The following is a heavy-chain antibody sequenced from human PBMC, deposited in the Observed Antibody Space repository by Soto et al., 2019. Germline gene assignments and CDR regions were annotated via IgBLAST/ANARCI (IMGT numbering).Heavy chain of an antibody. CDR1: GFTFSSYG. J-gene: IGHJ4*02. CDR3: ASHGYSSSRAWGY. Sequence: PWGSLRLSCAASGFTFSSYGMHWVRQAPGKGLEWVAVIWYDGSNKYYADSVKGRFTISRDNSKNTLYLQMNSLRAEDTAVYYCASHGYSSSRAWGYWGQGTLVTVSS. D-gene: IGHD6-6*01. CDR2: IWYDGSNK. V-gene: IGHV3-33*01.